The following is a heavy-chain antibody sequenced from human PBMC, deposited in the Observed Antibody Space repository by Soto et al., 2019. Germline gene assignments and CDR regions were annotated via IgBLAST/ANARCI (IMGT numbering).Heavy chain of an antibody. Sequence: GGYRICSSQHPGNGLEWIGYFYYSGSTYYNPYLKSRVTISVDTSKNQFPLKLSSVTAADTAVYYCARLPKYYYDSSGYYIPAFDIWGQGTMVTVSS. CDR1: GGY. D-gene: IGHD3-22*01. J-gene: IGHJ3*02. CDR2: FYYSGST. V-gene: IGHV4-31*02. CDR3: ARLPKYYYDSSGYYIPAFDI.